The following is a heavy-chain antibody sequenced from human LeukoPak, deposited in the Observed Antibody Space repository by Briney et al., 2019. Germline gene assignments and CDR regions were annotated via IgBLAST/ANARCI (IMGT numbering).Heavy chain of an antibody. J-gene: IGHJ4*02. V-gene: IGHV4-59*01. D-gene: IGHD5-18*01. CDR2: IYYSGST. CDR1: GGSISSYY. Sequence: SETLSLTCTVSGGSISSYYWSWIRQPSGKGLEWIGYIYYSGSTNYNPSLKSRVTISVDTSKNQFSLKLSSVTAADTAVYYCARSGRGYSYGYSLDYWGQGTLVTVSS. CDR3: ARSGRGYSYGYSLDY.